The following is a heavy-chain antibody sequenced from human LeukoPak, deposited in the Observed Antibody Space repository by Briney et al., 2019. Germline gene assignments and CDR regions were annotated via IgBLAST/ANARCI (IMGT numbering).Heavy chain of an antibody. Sequence: SETLSLTCTVSGVSISSLYWNWIRQPAGEGLEWIGRINSDGSINYNVSLKSRVSMSVDTSKNQFSLRLSSVTAADTAVYYCARDQGAAGRPFWFEPWGQGALVTVSS. CDR3: ARDQGAAGRPFWFEP. CDR1: GVSISSLY. J-gene: IGHJ5*02. V-gene: IGHV4-4*07. CDR2: INSDGSI. D-gene: IGHD6-6*01.